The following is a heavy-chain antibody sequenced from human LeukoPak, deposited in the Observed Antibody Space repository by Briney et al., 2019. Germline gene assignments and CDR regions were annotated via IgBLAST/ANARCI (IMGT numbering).Heavy chain of an antibody. Sequence: GGSLRLSCAASGFTFSSYAMHWVRQAPGKGLEWVAVISYDGSNKYYADSVKGRFTISRDNSKNTPYLQMNSLRAEDTAVYYCARELWSGDYGDYESFDYWGQGTLVTVSS. CDR3: ARELWSGDYGDYESFDY. J-gene: IGHJ4*02. D-gene: IGHD4-17*01. V-gene: IGHV3-30-3*01. CDR1: GFTFSSYA. CDR2: ISYDGSNK.